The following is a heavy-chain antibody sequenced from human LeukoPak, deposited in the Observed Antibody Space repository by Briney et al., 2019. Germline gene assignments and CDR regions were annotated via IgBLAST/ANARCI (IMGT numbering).Heavy chain of an antibody. V-gene: IGHV1-8*03. CDR1: GYTFTSYD. J-gene: IGHJ5*02. CDR2: MNPNSGNT. D-gene: IGHD5-24*01. CDR3: AMGRDGYNPRLFDP. Sequence: GASVKVSCKASGYTFTSYDINWVRQATGQGLEWMGWMNPNSGNTGYAQKFQGRVTITRNTSISTAYMELSSLRSEDTAVYYCAMGRDGYNPRLFDPWGQGTLVTVSS.